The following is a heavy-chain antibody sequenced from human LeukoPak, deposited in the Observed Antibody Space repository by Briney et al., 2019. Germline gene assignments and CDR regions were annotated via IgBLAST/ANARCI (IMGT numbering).Heavy chain of an antibody. V-gene: IGHV1-69*05. CDR1: GGTFSSYA. D-gene: IGHD2-2*01. CDR3: ARSVVPAHVGVAFDI. Sequence: SVKVSCKASGGTFSSYAISWVRQAPGQGLEWMGGIIPIFGTANYAQKFQGRVTITTDESTSTAYMELSSLRSEDTAVYYCARSVVPAHVGVAFDIWGQGTMVTVSS. J-gene: IGHJ3*02. CDR2: IIPIFGTA.